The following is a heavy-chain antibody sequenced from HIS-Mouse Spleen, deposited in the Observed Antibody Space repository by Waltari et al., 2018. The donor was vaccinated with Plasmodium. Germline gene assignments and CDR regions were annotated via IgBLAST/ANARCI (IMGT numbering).Heavy chain of an antibody. V-gene: IGHV3-9*01. CDR3: AKARGSSSAFDI. CDR1: GFTFDDYA. J-gene: IGHJ3*02. Sequence: EVQLVESGGGLVQPGRSLRLSCAASGFTFDDYAMHWVRQPPGKGLEGVSGISWNSGSIGYADSVKGRFTISRDNAKNSLYLQMNSLRAEDTALYYCAKARGSSSAFDIWGQGTMVTVSS. CDR2: ISWNSGSI. D-gene: IGHD6-6*01.